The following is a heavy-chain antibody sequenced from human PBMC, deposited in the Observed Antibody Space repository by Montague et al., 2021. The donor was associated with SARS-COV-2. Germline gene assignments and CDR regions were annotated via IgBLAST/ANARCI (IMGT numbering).Heavy chain of an antibody. J-gene: IGHJ4*02. Sequence: SETLSLTCSVSGGSTSNYYWTWIRQSPGKGLQWIGYIFYTGSTKFNPSPKGRVSMSLDTSKNHFSLRLSAVTAADTARYYCARLGGSGSYLAFDHWGQGTLVTVSS. CDR2: IFYTGST. CDR3: ARLGGSGSYLAFDH. V-gene: IGHV4-59*01. D-gene: IGHD3-10*01. CDR1: GGSTSNYY.